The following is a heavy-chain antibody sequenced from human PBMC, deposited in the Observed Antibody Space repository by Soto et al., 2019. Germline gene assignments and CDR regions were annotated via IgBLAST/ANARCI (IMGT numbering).Heavy chain of an antibody. CDR3: ARVGPPADP. CDR2: ISAYNAKT. Sequence: ASVKVSCKASGYTFTSYGISWVRQAPGQGLEWMGWISAYNAKTNYAQKFQGRVTITRDTSASTAYMELSSLRSEDTAVYYCARVGPPADPWGQGTLVTVSS. CDR1: GYTFTSYG. J-gene: IGHJ5*02. V-gene: IGHV1-18*01.